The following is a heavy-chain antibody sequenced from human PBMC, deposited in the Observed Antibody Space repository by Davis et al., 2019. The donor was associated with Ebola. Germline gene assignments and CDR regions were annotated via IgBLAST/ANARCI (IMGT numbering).Heavy chain of an antibody. V-gene: IGHV1-8*01. CDR2: MNPNSGIT. CDR3: ARSGYYYDSSGYYGDAFDI. Sequence: ASVKVSCKASGYTFTSYAINWVRQATGQGLACMGWMNPNSGITGYAQKFQGRVTMTRNTSISTAYMELSSLRSEDTAVYYCARSGYYYDSSGYYGDAFDIWGQGTMVTVSS. CDR1: GYTFTSYA. D-gene: IGHD3-22*01. J-gene: IGHJ3*02.